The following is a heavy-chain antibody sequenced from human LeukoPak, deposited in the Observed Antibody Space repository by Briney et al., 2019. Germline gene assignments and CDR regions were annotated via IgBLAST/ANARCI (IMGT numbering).Heavy chain of an antibody. J-gene: IGHJ5*02. D-gene: IGHD2-8*01. Sequence: GASVKVSCKASGGTFSSYAISWVRQAPGQGLEWMGGIIPIFGTANYAQKFQGRVTITADKSTSTAYMELSSLRSDDTAVYYCARPEECTNGVCYFPWFDPWGQGTLVTVSS. V-gene: IGHV1-69*06. CDR2: IIPIFGTA. CDR1: GGTFSSYA. CDR3: ARPEECTNGVCYFPWFDP.